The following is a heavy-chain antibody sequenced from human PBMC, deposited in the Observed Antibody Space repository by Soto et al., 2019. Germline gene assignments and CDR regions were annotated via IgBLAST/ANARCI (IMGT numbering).Heavy chain of an antibody. CDR3: ARARGDTAMVLLQH. CDR1: GGTFSSYA. Sequence: QVQLVQSGAEVKKPGSSVKVSCKASGGTFSSYAISWVRQSPVQGLEWMGGIIPIFGTANYAQKFQGRFTNPADKSTSTAYMELSSLRSEDTAVYYCARARGDTAMVLLQHWGQGTLVNVSS. CDR2: IIPIFGTA. J-gene: IGHJ1*01. V-gene: IGHV1-69*06. D-gene: IGHD5-18*01.